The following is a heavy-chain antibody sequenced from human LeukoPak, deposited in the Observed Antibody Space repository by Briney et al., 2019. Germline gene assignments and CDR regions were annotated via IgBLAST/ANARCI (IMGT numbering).Heavy chain of an antibody. CDR2: IYQSGTT. J-gene: IGHJ4*02. V-gene: IGHV4-38-2*02. D-gene: IGHD1-1*01. Sequence: PSETLSLTCTVSANSISSGYYWGWIRQPPGKGLEWIGNIYQSGTTYNNPSLKSRVTISIDTSKNQFSLKLSSVTAADTAVYYCARVTYGTYESFDFWGQGTLVTVSS. CDR3: ARVTYGTYESFDF. CDR1: ANSISSGYY.